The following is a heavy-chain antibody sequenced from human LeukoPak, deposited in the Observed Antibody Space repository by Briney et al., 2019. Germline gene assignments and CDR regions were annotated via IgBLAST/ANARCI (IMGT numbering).Heavy chain of an antibody. D-gene: IGHD6-6*01. Sequence: PSETLSLTCAVYGGSFSGYYWSWIRQPPGKGLEWIGEINHSGSTNYNPSLKSRVTISVDTSKNQFSLKLGSVTAADTAVYYCAREKRAARSFDYWGQGTLVTVSS. CDR1: GGSFSGYY. CDR3: AREKRAARSFDY. V-gene: IGHV4-34*01. CDR2: INHSGST. J-gene: IGHJ4*02.